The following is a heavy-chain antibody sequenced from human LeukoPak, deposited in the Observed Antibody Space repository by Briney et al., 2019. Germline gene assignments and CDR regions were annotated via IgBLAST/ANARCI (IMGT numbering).Heavy chain of an antibody. CDR3: ATEEMATIQD. CDR2: ICSGGST. D-gene: IGHD5-24*01. J-gene: IGHJ1*01. V-gene: IGHV3-66*02. Sequence: PGGSLRLSCAASGFTVSSNYMSWVRQAPGKGLEWVSVICSGGSTYYADSVKGRFTISRDNSKNTLYLQMNSLRAEDTAVYYCATEEMATIQDWGQGTLVTVSS. CDR1: GFTVSSNY.